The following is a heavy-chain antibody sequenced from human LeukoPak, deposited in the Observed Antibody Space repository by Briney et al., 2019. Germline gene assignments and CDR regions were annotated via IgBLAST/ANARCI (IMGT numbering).Heavy chain of an antibody. V-gene: IGHV1-46*01. Sequence: ASVKVSCKASGYTFTSYYMHWVRQAPGQGLEWMGIINPSGGSTSYAQKFQGRVTMTRDMSTSTVYMELSSLRSEDTAVYYCARTYYYDSSGYYPGDYFDYWGQGTLVTVSS. D-gene: IGHD3-22*01. CDR3: ARTYYYDSSGYYPGDYFDY. J-gene: IGHJ4*02. CDR2: INPSGGST. CDR1: GYTFTSYY.